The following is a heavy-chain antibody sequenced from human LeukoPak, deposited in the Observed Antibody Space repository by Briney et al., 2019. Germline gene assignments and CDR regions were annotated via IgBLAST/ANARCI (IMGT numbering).Heavy chain of an antibody. Sequence: ASVKVSCKASGYTFTGYYMHWVRQAPGQGLEWMGWISAYNGNTNYAQKLQGRVTMTTDTSTSTAYMELRSLRSDDTAVYYCARNYGSGSYVDYWGQGTLVTVSS. CDR3: ARNYGSGSYVDY. D-gene: IGHD3-10*01. V-gene: IGHV1-18*04. J-gene: IGHJ4*02. CDR1: GYTFTGYY. CDR2: ISAYNGNT.